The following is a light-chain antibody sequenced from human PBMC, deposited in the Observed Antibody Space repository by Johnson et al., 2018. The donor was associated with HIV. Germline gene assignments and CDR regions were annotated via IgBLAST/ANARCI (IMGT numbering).Light chain of an antibody. Sequence: QSVLTQPPSVSAAPGQKVTVSCSGSSSNIGTNYVSWYQQLPGTAPKLLIYENSKRPSGIPDRFSGSQSGTSATLGITGLQTGDEADYYCGTWDSSLSAGVFGTGTKVTVL. CDR3: GTWDSSLSAGV. J-gene: IGLJ1*01. CDR1: SSNIGTNY. CDR2: ENS. V-gene: IGLV1-51*02.